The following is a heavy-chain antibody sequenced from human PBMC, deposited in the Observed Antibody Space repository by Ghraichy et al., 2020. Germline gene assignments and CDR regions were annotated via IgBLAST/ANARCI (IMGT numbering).Heavy chain of an antibody. CDR2: ISGDGGST. CDR1: GFTFDDYG. Sequence: GESLNISCAASGFTFDDYGMHWVRQVPGKGLEEVSLISGDGGSTFYADSVKGRFTISRDNSRNSLYLQMNSLRTEDTALYYCAKDVAGGRGRGYYGVGVWGQGTTVTGSS. D-gene: IGHD3-10*01. J-gene: IGHJ6*02. CDR3: AKDVAGGRGRGYYGVGV. V-gene: IGHV3-43*02.